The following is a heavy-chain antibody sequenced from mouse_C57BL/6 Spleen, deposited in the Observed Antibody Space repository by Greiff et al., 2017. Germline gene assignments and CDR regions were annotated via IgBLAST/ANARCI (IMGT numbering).Heavy chain of an antibody. J-gene: IGHJ3*01. V-gene: IGHV1-74*01. D-gene: IGHD4-1*01. CDR3: AMEGLLTGTGAWFAY. CDR2: IHPSDSDT. CDR1: GYTFTSYW. Sequence: VQLQQPGAELVKPGASVKVSCKASGYTFTSYWMHWVKQRPGQGLEWIGRIHPSDSDTNYNQKLKGKATLTVDKSSSTAYMQLSSLTSEESAVYYCAMEGLLTGTGAWFAYWGQGTLVTVSA.